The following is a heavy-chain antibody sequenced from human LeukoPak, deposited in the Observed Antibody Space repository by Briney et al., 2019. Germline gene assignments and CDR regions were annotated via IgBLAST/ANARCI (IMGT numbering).Heavy chain of an antibody. J-gene: IGHJ4*02. D-gene: IGHD3-9*01. CDR3: ARGSHGYDILTGYRTITYFDY. CDR1: GGSISSGVYS. CDR2: IYYGGST. Sequence: SETLSLTCAVSGGSISSGVYSWSWVRQPPGKGLEWIGYIYYGGSTNYNPSLQSRITISVDTSKNQFSLKLTSVTAADTAVYYCARGSHGYDILTGYRTITYFDYWGQGTLVTVSS. V-gene: IGHV4-61*08.